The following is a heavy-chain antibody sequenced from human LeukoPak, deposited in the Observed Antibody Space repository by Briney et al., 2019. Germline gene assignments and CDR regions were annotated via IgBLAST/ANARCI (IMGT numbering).Heavy chain of an antibody. CDR1: GGSISSGSYY. J-gene: IGHJ3*02. V-gene: IGHV4-39*07. D-gene: IGHD3-9*01. CDR2: IYYSGST. Sequence: PSETLSLTCTVSGGSISSGSYYWGWIRQPPGKGLEWIGNIYYSGSTNYNPSLKSRVTISVDTSKNQFSLKLSSVTAADTAVYYCARGVTLDWLGAFDIWGQGTMVTVPS. CDR3: ARGVTLDWLGAFDI.